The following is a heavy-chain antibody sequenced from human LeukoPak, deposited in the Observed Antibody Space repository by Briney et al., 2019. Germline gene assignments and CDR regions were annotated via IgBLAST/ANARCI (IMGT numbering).Heavy chain of an antibody. CDR2: IHYSASI. J-gene: IGHJ6*04. Sequence: SETLSLNCTVSGGSMSNYYISNYYWSWIRQPPGKGLEWIGYIHYSASINYNPSLKSRVTISVDTSKNQLSLKLTSVTAADTAVYYCARVGAAGRYYGMDVWGKGTTVTVFS. V-gene: IGHV4-61*01. D-gene: IGHD6-25*01. CDR3: ARVGAAGRYYGMDV. CDR1: GGSMSNYYISNYY.